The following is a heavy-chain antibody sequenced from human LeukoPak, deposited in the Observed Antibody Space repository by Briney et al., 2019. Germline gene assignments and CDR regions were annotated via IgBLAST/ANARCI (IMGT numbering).Heavy chain of an antibody. D-gene: IGHD6-19*01. CDR2: ISGSGGST. V-gene: IGHV3-23*01. Sequence: GGTLRLSCAASGFTFSSYGMSWVRQAPGKGLEWVSAISGSGGSTYYADSVKGRFTISKDNSKNTLYLQMNSLRAEDTAVYYCAREPMAGTMRGFDYWGQGTLVTVSS. J-gene: IGHJ4*02. CDR3: AREPMAGTMRGFDY. CDR1: GFTFSSYG.